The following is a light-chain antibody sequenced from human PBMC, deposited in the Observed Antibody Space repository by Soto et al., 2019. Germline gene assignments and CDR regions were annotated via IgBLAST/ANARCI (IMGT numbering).Light chain of an antibody. J-gene: IGLJ1*01. V-gene: IGLV2-14*01. CDR2: EVS. Sequence: QSVLTQPASVSGSPGQSITISCTGSSSDVGAYTSVSWYQQHPGKAPKLMIYEVSNRPSGVSGRFSGSKSGNTASLTISGLQAEDEAHYYCSSYTSDNRDYVFGTGTKGTVL. CDR3: SSYTSDNRDYV. CDR1: SSDVGAYTS.